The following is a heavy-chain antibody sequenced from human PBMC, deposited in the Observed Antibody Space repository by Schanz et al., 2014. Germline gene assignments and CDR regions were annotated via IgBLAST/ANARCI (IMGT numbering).Heavy chain of an antibody. CDR3: VRDSFFAFDY. CDR1: GFPFCDYF. V-gene: IGHV3-11*04. Sequence: VQLVESGGGLVQPGGSLRLSCTASGFPFCDYFMAWIRQPPGRGLEWVSYIGNGGVTIYYADSVKGRFTMSRDNAKNTLYLQMNSLRAEDTAVYYCVRDSFFAFDYWGQGTLVTVSS. D-gene: IGHD3-3*01. J-gene: IGHJ4*02. CDR2: IGNGGVTI.